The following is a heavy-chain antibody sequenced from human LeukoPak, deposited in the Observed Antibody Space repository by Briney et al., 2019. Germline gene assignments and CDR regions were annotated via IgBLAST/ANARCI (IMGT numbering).Heavy chain of an antibody. Sequence: GGSLRLSCAASGFTFSSSWMNWVRQAPGKGLEWIAHISGSGATIYYADSVKGRFTISRDNAKNSVYLQMNSLRAEDTAVYSCARGGHFSSYKEYFHNWGQGTLVSVSS. J-gene: IGHJ1*01. CDR2: ISGSGATI. CDR1: GFTFSSSW. D-gene: IGHD6-13*01. CDR3: ARGGHFSSYKEYFHN. V-gene: IGHV3-48*03.